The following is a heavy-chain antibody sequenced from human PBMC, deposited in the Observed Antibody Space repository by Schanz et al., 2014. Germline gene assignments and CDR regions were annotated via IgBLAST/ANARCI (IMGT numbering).Heavy chain of an antibody. Sequence: EVHLVESGGGLVQPGGSLRLSCAASGITFSSHSFNWVRQAPGKGLEWVANIKEDGSVKDYVDSVKGRFTISRDNAKNSLYLQMTSLRAEDTAIYYCAKDAPYPFDLWGRGTLITVSS. CDR3: AKDAPYPFDL. V-gene: IGHV3-7*05. CDR1: GITFSSHS. J-gene: IGHJ2*01. CDR2: IKEDGSVK.